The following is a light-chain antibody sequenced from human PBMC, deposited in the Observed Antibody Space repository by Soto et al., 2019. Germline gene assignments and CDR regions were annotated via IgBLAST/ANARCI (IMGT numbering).Light chain of an antibody. CDR3: QQYGSSPQT. CDR1: QSVSSSY. V-gene: IGKV3-20*01. Sequence: EIVLTQSPGTLSFSAGERATLSCRASQSVSSSYLAWYQQKPGQAPRLLIYGASSRATGIPDRFSGSGSGTDFTLTISRLEPEDFAVYYCQQYGSSPQTFGQGTKV. CDR2: GAS. J-gene: IGKJ1*01.